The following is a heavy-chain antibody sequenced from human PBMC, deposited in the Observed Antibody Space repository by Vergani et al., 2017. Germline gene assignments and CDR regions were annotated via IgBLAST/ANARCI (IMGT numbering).Heavy chain of an antibody. Sequence: VQVVESGGGLIKPGGSLRLSCVVSGITFKNDWINWVRQAPGKGLEWIGEICHTEDTKYSPSLKSRVTVSVDESRNLFSLRLNSVTAADTAVYYCATIGYRRWGYYFDYWGQGILVTVSS. D-gene: IGHD2-2*02. CDR2: ICHTEDT. CDR1: GITFKNDW. J-gene: IGHJ4*02. CDR3: ATIGYRRWGYYFDY. V-gene: IGHV4-4*02.